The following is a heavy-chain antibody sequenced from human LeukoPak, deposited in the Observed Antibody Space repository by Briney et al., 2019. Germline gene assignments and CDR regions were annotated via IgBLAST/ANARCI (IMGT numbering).Heavy chain of an antibody. V-gene: IGHV3-7*01. CDR2: INQDGSEK. CDR1: GFSFSNNW. D-gene: IGHD1-26*01. J-gene: IGHJ6*03. Sequence: PGGSLRLSCAASGFSFSNNWMSWVRQAPGKGLEWVANINQDGSEKYYVDSVKGRFTISRDNAKNSLYLQMNSLRAEDTAVYYCARDLGYRGALGYYYYMDVWGKGTTVTVSS. CDR3: ARDLGYRGALGYYYYMDV.